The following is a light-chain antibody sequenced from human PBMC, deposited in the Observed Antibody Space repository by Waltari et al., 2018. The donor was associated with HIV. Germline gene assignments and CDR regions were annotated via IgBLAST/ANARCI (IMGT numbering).Light chain of an antibody. J-gene: IGKJ2*03. CDR3: QQYYSTPYS. Sequence: EIVVTQSPATLSVSPGERATLSCRASQSVGSDLAWYQQKPGQAPRLLIYGASTRATGIPARFSGSGSGTEFTLTISSLQSEDFAVYYCQQYYSTPYSFGQGTKLEIK. CDR2: GAS. V-gene: IGKV3-15*01. CDR1: QSVGSD.